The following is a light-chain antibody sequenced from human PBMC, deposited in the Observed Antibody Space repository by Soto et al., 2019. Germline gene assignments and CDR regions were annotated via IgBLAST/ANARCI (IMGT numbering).Light chain of an antibody. CDR2: AAS. V-gene: IGKV1-27*01. J-gene: IGKJ1*01. Sequence: DIQMTQSPSSLSAFVGDRVTITCRASQGIGNYLVWYQQKPGKVPKVLIYAASSLQSGVTSRFSGSGSETEFTLTISSLQPEDVATYYCQKYNSAPWTFGPATKVEIK. CDR1: QGIGNY. CDR3: QKYNSAPWT.